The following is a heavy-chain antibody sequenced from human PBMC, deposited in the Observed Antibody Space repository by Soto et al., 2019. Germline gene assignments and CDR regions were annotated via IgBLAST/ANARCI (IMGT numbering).Heavy chain of an antibody. CDR1: GFTFSSYA. CDR2: VSGSGGIT. CDR3: ANPPDYTWNDY. J-gene: IGHJ4*02. Sequence: EVQLLEYGGGLVQPGGSLRLSCAASGFTFSSYAMSWVRQAPGKGLEWISAVSGSGGITYYADSVKGRFTISRDNSKDTQYLQMNNLRDEDTAVYYFANPPDYTWNDYWGQGTLVTVSS. V-gene: IGHV3-23*01. D-gene: IGHD1-20*01.